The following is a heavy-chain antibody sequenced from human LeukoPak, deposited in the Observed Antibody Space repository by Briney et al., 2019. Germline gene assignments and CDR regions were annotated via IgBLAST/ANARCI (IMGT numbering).Heavy chain of an antibody. CDR1: GFTFSSYG. CDR3: AKDRGGSYLYFDY. J-gene: IGHJ4*02. CDR2: ISSSGSTM. V-gene: IGHV3-48*01. Sequence: GGSLRLSCAASGFTFSSYGMSWVRQAPGKGLEWVSYISSSGSTMYYADSVKGRFTISRDNSKNTLYLQMNSLRAEDTAVYYCAKDRGGSYLYFDYWGQGTLVTVSS. D-gene: IGHD1-26*01.